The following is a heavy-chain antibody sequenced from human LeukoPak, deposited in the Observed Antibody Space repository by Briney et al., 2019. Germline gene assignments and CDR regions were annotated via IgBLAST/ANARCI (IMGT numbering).Heavy chain of an antibody. V-gene: IGHV1-18*01. CDR2: ISGYNGNT. Sequence: ASVKVSCNTSGYTFSIYGITWLRQAPGQGVEWMGWISGYNGNTNYAQKFQGSVTMTTDTSTKTAYMELRSLRSDDTAVYYCARRLITADGYDYWGQGTLVTASS. CDR3: ARRLITADGYDY. J-gene: IGHJ4*02. CDR1: GYTFSIYG. D-gene: IGHD6-13*01.